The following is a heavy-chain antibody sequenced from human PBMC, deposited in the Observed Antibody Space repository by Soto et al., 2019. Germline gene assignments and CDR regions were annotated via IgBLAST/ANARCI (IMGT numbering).Heavy chain of an antibody. CDR2: ISGSGGST. CDR1: GFTFSSYA. V-gene: IGHV3-23*01. Sequence: GGSLRLSCAASGFTFSSYAMSWVRQAPGKGLEWVSAISGSGGSTYYADSVKGRFTISRDNSKNTLYLQMNSLRAEDTAVYYCAKVEEGCSGGSCYDYYYYMDVWGKGTTVTVSS. D-gene: IGHD2-15*01. CDR3: AKVEEGCSGGSCYDYYYYMDV. J-gene: IGHJ6*03.